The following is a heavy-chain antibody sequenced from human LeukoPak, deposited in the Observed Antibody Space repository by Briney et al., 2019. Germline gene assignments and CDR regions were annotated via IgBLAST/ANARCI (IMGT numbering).Heavy chain of an antibody. Sequence: GGTLRLSCAGYGFTFSNHGMNWVRQAPGKGLEWVAVISYDGSNKYYADSVKGRFTISRDNSKNTLYLQMNSLRAEDTAVYYCATTDWYSSGWGYYYYYYYMDVWGKGTTVTVSS. CDR2: ISYDGSNK. CDR3: ATTDWYSSGWGYYYYYYYMDV. V-gene: IGHV3-30*03. D-gene: IGHD6-19*01. CDR1: GFTFSNHG. J-gene: IGHJ6*03.